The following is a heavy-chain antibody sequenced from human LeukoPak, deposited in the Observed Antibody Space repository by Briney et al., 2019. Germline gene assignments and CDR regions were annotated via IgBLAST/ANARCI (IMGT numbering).Heavy chain of an antibody. V-gene: IGHV3-30*02. CDR1: GFTFSSYG. J-gene: IGHJ6*03. Sequence: GGSLRLSCAASGFTFSSYGMHWVRQAPGKGLEWVAFIRYDGSNKYYADSVKGRFTISRDNSKNTLYLQMNSLRAEDTAVYYCAKDAGDYDILTGYLYYYYYMDVWGKGTTVTISS. CDR2: IRYDGSNK. D-gene: IGHD3-9*01. CDR3: AKDAGDYDILTGYLYYYYYMDV.